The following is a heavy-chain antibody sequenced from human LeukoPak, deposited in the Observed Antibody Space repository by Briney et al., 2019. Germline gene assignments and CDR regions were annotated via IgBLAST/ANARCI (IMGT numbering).Heavy chain of an antibody. V-gene: IGHV3-53*04. CDR1: GVTFSSNY. J-gene: IGHJ4*02. CDR2: IYSGGST. D-gene: IGHD1-1*01. Sequence: GGSRRLSCAASGVTFSSNYMSWVRQAPGKGLEWVSVIYSGGSTYYADSVKGRFTISRHNSKNTLYLQMNSLRAEDTAVYYCARVERLAYFDYWGQGTLVTVSS. CDR3: ARVERLAYFDY.